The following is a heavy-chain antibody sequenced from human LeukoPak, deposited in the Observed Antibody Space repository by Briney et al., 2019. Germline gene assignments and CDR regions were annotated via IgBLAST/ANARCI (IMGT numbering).Heavy chain of an antibody. CDR2: ISYDGSNK. CDR1: GFTFSTYG. V-gene: IGHV3-30*18. J-gene: IGHJ4*02. D-gene: IGHD3-16*01. CDR3: AKDRVVVMITFGGVKGFDY. Sequence: PGGSLRLSCEASGFTFSTYGMHWVRQAPGKGLEWVAVISYDGSNKYYADSVKGRFTISRDNSKNTLYLQVNSLRAEDTAVYYCAKDRVVVMITFGGVKGFDYWGQGTLVTVSS.